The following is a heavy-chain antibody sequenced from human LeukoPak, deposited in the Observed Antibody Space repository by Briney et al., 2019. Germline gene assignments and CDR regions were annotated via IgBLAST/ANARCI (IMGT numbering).Heavy chain of an antibody. D-gene: IGHD1-26*01. Sequence: GESLKISCEGSGYTFTSYWIGWVRQMPGKGLEWMGIIYPGDSDTRYSPPFQGQVTISADKSITTAYLQWSSLKASDTAMYYCARLFSHGCGDYWGQGTLVTVSS. V-gene: IGHV5-51*01. CDR3: ARLFSHGCGDY. CDR1: GYTFTSYW. CDR2: IYPGDSDT. J-gene: IGHJ4*02.